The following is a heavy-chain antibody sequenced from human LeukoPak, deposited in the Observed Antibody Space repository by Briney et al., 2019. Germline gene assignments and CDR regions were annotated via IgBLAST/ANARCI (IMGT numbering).Heavy chain of an antibody. Sequence: SETLSLTCTVSGYSISSGYYWGWIRPPPGKGLEWIGRIYHSGSTYYNPSLKSRVTISVDTSKNQFSLKLSSVTAADTAVYYCARDLTAMVRSHSWFDPWGQGTLVTVSS. J-gene: IGHJ5*02. D-gene: IGHD5-18*01. CDR2: IYHSGST. CDR1: GYSISSGYY. V-gene: IGHV4-38-2*02. CDR3: ARDLTAMVRSHSWFDP.